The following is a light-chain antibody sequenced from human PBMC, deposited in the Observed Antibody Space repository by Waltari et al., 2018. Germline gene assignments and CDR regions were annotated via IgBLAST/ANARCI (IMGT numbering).Light chain of an antibody. Sequence: DIVMTQSPDSLAVSLGERATINCKSSQSVLYSSNNKNYLAWYQQKPGQPPRLLIYWASTRESGVPGRFSGSGSGTDFTLTISSLQAEDVALYYCQQYYSTPQAFGQGTKVEI. V-gene: IGKV4-1*01. CDR3: QQYYSTPQA. J-gene: IGKJ1*01. CDR2: WAS. CDR1: QSVLYSSNNKNY.